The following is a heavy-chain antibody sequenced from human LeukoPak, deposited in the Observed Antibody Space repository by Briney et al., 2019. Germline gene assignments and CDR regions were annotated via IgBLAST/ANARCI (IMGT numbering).Heavy chain of an antibody. CDR1: GGTFSSYA. D-gene: IGHD2-21*02. J-gene: IGHJ1*01. CDR3: ARDLARPHCGGDCRGSTPEYFQH. Sequence: SVKVSCKASGGTFSSYAISWVRQAPGQGLEWMGGIIPIFGTANYAQKFQGRVTITADESTSTAYVELSSLRSEDTAVYYCARDLARPHCGGDCRGSTPEYFQHWGQGTLVTVSS. V-gene: IGHV1-69*01. CDR2: IIPIFGTA.